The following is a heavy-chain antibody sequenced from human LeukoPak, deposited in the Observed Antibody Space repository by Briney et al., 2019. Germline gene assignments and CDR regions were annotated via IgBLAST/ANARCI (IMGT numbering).Heavy chain of an antibody. CDR1: GYTFTSFG. V-gene: IGHV1-18*01. J-gene: IGHJ5*02. CDR2: ISPYNDKT. CDR3: ERSGFCSGGSCSSRWFAP. D-gene: IGHD2-15*01. Sequence: ASVKVSCKASGYTFTSFGISWVRQAPGQGLEWMGWISPYNDKTNSAQKFQDRLTMTTDTSTSTAYMELRSLRSDDTAVYYCERSGFCSGGSCSSRWFAPWGQGTLVTVSS.